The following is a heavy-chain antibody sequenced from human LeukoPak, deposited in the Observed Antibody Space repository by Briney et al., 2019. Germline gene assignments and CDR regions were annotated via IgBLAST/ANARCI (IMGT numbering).Heavy chain of an antibody. D-gene: IGHD3-9*01. V-gene: IGHV3-21*01. Sequence: GGSLRLSCAASGFTFSSYSMNWVRQAPGKGLEWVSSISSSGTYVYYADSVKGRFTTSRDNAKNSLSLQMNSLRADDAAVYYCARASGKQLAGYLPDGFDIWGQGTMVTVSS. CDR3: ARASGKQLAGYLPDGFDI. CDR2: ISSSGTYV. J-gene: IGHJ3*02. CDR1: GFTFSSYS.